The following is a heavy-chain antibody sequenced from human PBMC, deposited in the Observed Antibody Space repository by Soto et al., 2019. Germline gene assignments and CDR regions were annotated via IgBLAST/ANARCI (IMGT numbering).Heavy chain of an antibody. V-gene: IGHV1-46*01. J-gene: IGHJ5*02. CDR1: GYTFTSYY. D-gene: IGHD2-15*01. CDR3: ATQLGYCSGGSCYWFDP. Sequence: QVQLVQSGAEVKKPGASVKVSCKASGYTFTSYYMHWVRQAPGQGLEWMGIINPRGGSTSYAQKFQGRVTMTRDTSTSTVYMELSSLRSEDTAVYYCATQLGYCSGGSCYWFDPWGQGTLVTVSS. CDR2: INPRGGST.